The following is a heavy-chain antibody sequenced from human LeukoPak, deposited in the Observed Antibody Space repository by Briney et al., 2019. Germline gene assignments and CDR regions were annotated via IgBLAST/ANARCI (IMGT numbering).Heavy chain of an antibody. V-gene: IGHV1-8*01. Sequence: ASVKVSCKASGYTFTSYDINWVRQATGQGLEWMGWMNPNSGNTGYAQKFQGRVTMTRNTSISTDYMELSSLRSEDTAVYYCARTGGPVGATAAYYFDYWGQGTLVTVSS. D-gene: IGHD1-26*01. J-gene: IGHJ4*02. CDR3: ARTGGPVGATAAYYFDY. CDR2: MNPNSGNT. CDR1: GYTFTSYD.